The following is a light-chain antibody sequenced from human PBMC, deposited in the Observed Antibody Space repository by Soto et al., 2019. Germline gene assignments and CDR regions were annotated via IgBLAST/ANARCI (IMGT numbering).Light chain of an antibody. Sequence: DIQMTQSPSTLSASVGDRVTITCRASQSISSWLAWYQQKPGKAPKLLIYKASSLESGVPSRFIGGGSGTEFTLTISSLQPDDFATYYCQQYNSYSLTFGGGTKVEIK. CDR3: QQYNSYSLT. CDR1: QSISSW. J-gene: IGKJ4*01. CDR2: KAS. V-gene: IGKV1-5*03.